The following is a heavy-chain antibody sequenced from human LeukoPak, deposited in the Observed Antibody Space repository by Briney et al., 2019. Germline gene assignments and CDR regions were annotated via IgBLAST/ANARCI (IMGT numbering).Heavy chain of an antibody. V-gene: IGHV4-34*01. CDR2: INHSGST. CDR3: ARARSGQLAIQH. Sequence: PSETLSLTCAVYGGSFSGYYWSWIRQPPGKGLEWIGEINHSGSTNYNPSLKSRVTISVDTSKNQFSLKLSSVTAADTAVYYCARARSGQLAIQHRGQGTLVTVSS. J-gene: IGHJ1*01. CDR1: GGSFSGYY. D-gene: IGHD6-6*01.